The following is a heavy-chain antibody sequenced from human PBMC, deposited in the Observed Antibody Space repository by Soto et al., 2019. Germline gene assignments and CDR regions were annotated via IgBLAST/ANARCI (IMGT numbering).Heavy chain of an antibody. J-gene: IGHJ4*02. V-gene: IGHV4-30-2*01. CDR2: IYYGGST. Sequence: PSETLSLTCAVSGGSLSSGDFSWNWIRQPPGKGLEYIGYIYYGGSTYYNPSLQSRVTMSVDRSRNQFSLKLNSVTAADTAVYYCARVRREYDNSGPVDYWGQGTLLTVSS. D-gene: IGHD3-22*01. CDR3: ARVRREYDNSGPVDY. CDR1: GGSLSSGDFS.